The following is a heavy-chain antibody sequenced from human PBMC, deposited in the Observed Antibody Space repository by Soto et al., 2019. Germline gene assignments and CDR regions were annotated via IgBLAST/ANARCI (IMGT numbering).Heavy chain of an antibody. J-gene: IGHJ3*02. CDR1: GYTFTSYG. V-gene: IGHV1-18*01. CDR3: ARDRGGEYSSSSGAFDI. CDR2: ISANSGNT. D-gene: IGHD6-6*01. Sequence: ASVKVSCKASGYTFTSYGISWVRQAPGQGLEWMGIISANSGNTNYAQKLQGRVTITRDTSTSTVYMELSSLRSEDTAVYYCARDRGGEYSSSSGAFDIWGQGTMVTVSS.